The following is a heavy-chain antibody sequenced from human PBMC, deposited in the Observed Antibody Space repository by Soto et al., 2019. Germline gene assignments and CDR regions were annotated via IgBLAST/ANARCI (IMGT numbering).Heavy chain of an antibody. D-gene: IGHD3-22*01. CDR3: ARVPRYDTWYFDY. CDR1: GFSVSTHV. Sequence: QVQLVESGGGVVQPGRSLRLSCTASGFSVSTHVIHWVRQAPGKGLEWVAVLWYDGSREYYAESVKGRFTISRDNSKKTIYLQMNSLRAEDTAVYYCARVPRYDTWYFDYWGQGTLATVSS. J-gene: IGHJ4*02. V-gene: IGHV3-33*01. CDR2: LWYDGSRE.